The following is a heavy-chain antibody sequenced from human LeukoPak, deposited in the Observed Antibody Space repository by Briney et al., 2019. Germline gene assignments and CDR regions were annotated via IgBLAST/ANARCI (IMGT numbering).Heavy chain of an antibody. CDR1: GFTFSTYG. CDR3: AKRFALMGTTDRYFDY. J-gene: IGHJ4*02. CDR2: ISISGSIT. V-gene: IGHV3-23*01. Sequence: GGSLRLSCAASGFTFSTYGMNWVRLAPGKGLEWVSFISISGSITYYADSVKGRFTISRDDSKNMVYLQMNSLRAEDTAVYYCAKRFALMGTTDRYFDYWGQGTLVTVSS. D-gene: IGHD1-7*01.